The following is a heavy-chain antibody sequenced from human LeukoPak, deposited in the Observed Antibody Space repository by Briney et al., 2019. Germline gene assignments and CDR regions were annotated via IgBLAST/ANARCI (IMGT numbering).Heavy chain of an antibody. Sequence: PGESLKISCAASGFTFSSYWMSWVRQAPGKGLEWVANIKQDGSEKYYVDSVKGRFTISRDNAKNSLYLQMNSLRTEDTAVYYCARGWQLWFGYFDYWGQGTLVTVSS. J-gene: IGHJ4*02. CDR1: GFTFSSYW. V-gene: IGHV3-7*01. CDR3: ARGWQLWFGYFDY. CDR2: IKQDGSEK. D-gene: IGHD5-18*01.